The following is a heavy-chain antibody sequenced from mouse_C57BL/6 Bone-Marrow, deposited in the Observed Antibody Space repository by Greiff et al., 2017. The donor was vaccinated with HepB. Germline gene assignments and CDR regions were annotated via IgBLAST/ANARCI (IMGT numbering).Heavy chain of an antibody. V-gene: IGHV1-61*01. J-gene: IGHJ2*01. CDR3: ARMITDSFAY. Sequence: VQLQQPGAELVRPGSSVKLSCKASGYTFTSYWMDWVKQRPGQGLEWIGNIYPSDSETHYNQKFKDKATLTVDKSSSTAYMQLSSLTSEDSAVYYCARMITDSFAYWGQGTTLTVSS. CDR2: IYPSDSET. D-gene: IGHD2-4*01. CDR1: GYTFTSYW.